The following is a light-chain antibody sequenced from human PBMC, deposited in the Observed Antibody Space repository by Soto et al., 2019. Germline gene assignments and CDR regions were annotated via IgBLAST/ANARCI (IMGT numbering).Light chain of an antibody. CDR1: QSISAW. V-gene: IGKV1-5*01. Sequence: DIQMTQYPSTLSASVGDRVSITCRASQSISAWLAWYQQKPGEAPTLLIYDASSLESGVPSRFSGGGSETEFTLTISSLQPDDVATYYCQHYHDYPWTFGQGTKVEIK. CDR3: QHYHDYPWT. J-gene: IGKJ1*01. CDR2: DAS.